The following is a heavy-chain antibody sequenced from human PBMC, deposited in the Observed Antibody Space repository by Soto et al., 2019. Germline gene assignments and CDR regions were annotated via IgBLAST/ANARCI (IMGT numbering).Heavy chain of an antibody. V-gene: IGHV3-33*01. D-gene: IGHD3-9*01. J-gene: IGHJ6*02. CDR3: AREGRYFDWLFRDYYYGMDV. CDR2: IWYDGSNK. Sequence: QVQLVESGGGVVQPGRSLRLSCAASGFTFSSYGMHWVRQAPGKGLEWVAVIWYDGSNKYYADSVKGRFTISRDNSKNTLYLQMTSLRAEDTAVYYCAREGRYFDWLFRDYYYGMDVWGQGTTVTVSS. CDR1: GFTFSSYG.